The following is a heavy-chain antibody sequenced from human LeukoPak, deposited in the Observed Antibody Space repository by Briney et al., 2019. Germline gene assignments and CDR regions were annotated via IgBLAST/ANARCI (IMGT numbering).Heavy chain of an antibody. Sequence: ASVKVSCKASGYTFTNYYIHWMRQAPGQGLQWMGMLTASGATDYAQKFQGRVTMTTDMSTSTVYMELSSLRSEDTAVYYCARGTLTDLRAFDIWGQGTMVTVSS. J-gene: IGHJ3*02. CDR3: ARGTLTDLRAFDI. V-gene: IGHV1-46*01. CDR2: LTASGAT. D-gene: IGHD2-15*01. CDR1: GYTFTNYY.